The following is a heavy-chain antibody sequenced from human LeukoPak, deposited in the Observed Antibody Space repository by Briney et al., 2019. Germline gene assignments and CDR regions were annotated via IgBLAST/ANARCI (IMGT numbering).Heavy chain of an antibody. V-gene: IGHV3-11*01. CDR2: ISSSGSTI. CDR1: GFTFSDYY. CDR3: VNIVVVPAAISG. Sequence: PGGSLRLSCAASGFTFSDYYMSWIRQAPGKGLEWVSYISSSGSTIYYADSVKGRFTISRDNAKNSLYLQMNSLRAEDTAVYYCVNIVVVPAAISGWGQGTLVTVSS. D-gene: IGHD2-2*01. J-gene: IGHJ4*02.